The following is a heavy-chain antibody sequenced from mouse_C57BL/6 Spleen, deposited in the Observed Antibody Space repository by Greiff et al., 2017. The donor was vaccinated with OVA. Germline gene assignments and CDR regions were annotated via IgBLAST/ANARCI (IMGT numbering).Heavy chain of an antibody. J-gene: IGHJ1*03. D-gene: IGHD1-1*02. V-gene: IGHV1-64*01. CDR1: GYTFTSYW. Sequence: QVQLQQPGAELVKPGASVKLSCKASGYTFTSYWMHWVKQRPGQGLEWIGMIHPNSGSTNYNEKFKSKATLTVDKSSSTAYMQLSSLTSEDAAVYYCARGGYYGYFDVWGTGTTVTVSS. CDR2: IHPNSGST. CDR3: ARGGYYGYFDV.